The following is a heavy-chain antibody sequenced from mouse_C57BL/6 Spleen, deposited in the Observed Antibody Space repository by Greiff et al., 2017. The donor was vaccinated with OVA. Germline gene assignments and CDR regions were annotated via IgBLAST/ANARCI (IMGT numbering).Heavy chain of an antibody. Sequence: EVKLVESGPGMVKPSQSLSLTCTVTGYSITSGYDWHCLRPFPGNKLEWMGYISYSGSTNYNPSLKSRISITHDTSKNHFFLELNSVTTENTATYYCARDEGYGGDYWGQGTTLTVSS. J-gene: IGHJ2*01. D-gene: IGHD3-1*01. CDR3: ARDEGYGGDY. V-gene: IGHV3-1*01. CDR1: GYSITSGYD. CDR2: ISYSGST.